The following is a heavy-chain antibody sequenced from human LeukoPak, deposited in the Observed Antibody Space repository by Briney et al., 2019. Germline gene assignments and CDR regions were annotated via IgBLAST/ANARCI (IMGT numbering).Heavy chain of an antibody. D-gene: IGHD6-13*01. V-gene: IGHV4-4*07. Sequence: SETLSLTCTVSGGSISNYYWSWIRQSAGKGLEWIGRIYAGGTANYNPSLKSRVTISVDTSKNQFSLKLSSVTAADTAVYYCARDAYSSSSHGMDVWGQGTTVTVSS. J-gene: IGHJ6*02. CDR3: ARDAYSSSSHGMDV. CDR1: GGSISNYY. CDR2: IYAGGTA.